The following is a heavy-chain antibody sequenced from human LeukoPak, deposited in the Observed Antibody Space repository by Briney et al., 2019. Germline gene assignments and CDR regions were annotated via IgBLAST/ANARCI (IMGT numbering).Heavy chain of an antibody. CDR1: GFTFSSYG. Sequence: GGSLRLSCAASGFTFSSYGMHWVRQAPGKGLEWVAFIRYDGSNKYYADSVKGRFTISRDNSKNTLYLQMNSLRAEDTAVYYCARSRPRYYYMDVWGKGTTVTVSS. V-gene: IGHV3-30*02. J-gene: IGHJ6*03. CDR2: IRYDGSNK. CDR3: ARSRPRYYYMDV.